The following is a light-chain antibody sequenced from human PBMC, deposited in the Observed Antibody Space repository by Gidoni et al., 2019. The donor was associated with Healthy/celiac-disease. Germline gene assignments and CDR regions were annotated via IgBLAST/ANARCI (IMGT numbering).Light chain of an antibody. CDR1: QRISSY. CDR3: QQSYSTPRT. J-gene: IGKJ1*01. V-gene: IGKV1-39*01. Sequence: DIQMTQSPSSLSASVGDRVTITCRASQRISSYLNWYQQKPGKAPKLLIYAASSLQSGVPSRFSGSGSRTDFTITISSLQPEDFANYYYQQSYSTPRTFGQGTKVEIK. CDR2: AAS.